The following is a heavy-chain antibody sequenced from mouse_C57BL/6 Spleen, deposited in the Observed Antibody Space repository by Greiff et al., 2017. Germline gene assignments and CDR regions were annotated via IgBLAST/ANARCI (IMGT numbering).Heavy chain of an antibody. V-gene: IGHV1-55*01. J-gene: IGHJ4*01. Sequence: QVQLQQPGAELVKPGASVKMSCTASGYTFTSYWITWVKQRPGQGLEWIGDIYPGSGSNNYNEKFKSKATLTVDTSSSPAYMQLSSLTSEDSAVYYCAREDEDAMDYWGQGTSVTVSS. CDR2: IYPGSGSN. CDR3: AREDEDAMDY. CDR1: GYTFTSYW.